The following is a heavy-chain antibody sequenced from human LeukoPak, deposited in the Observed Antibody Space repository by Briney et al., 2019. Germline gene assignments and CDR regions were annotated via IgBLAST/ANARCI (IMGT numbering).Heavy chain of an antibody. J-gene: IGHJ6*03. Sequence: ASVKVSCKASGGTFSSYAISWVRQAPGQGLGWMGGIIPIFGTANYAQKFQGRVTITADESTSTAYMELSSLRSEDTAVYYCARGVTIFDYYYYMDVWGKGTTVTVSS. CDR2: IIPIFGTA. D-gene: IGHD3-3*01. V-gene: IGHV1-69*01. CDR1: GGTFSSYA. CDR3: ARGVTIFDYYYYMDV.